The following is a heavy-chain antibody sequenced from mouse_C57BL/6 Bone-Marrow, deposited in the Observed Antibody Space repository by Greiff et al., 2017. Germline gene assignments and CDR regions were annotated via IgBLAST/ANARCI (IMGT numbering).Heavy chain of an antibody. D-gene: IGHD1-1*01. V-gene: IGHV1-39*01. CDR1: GYSFTDYN. Sequence: VQLQQSGPELVKPGASVTISCKASGYSFTDYNMNWVKQRNGNSLEWIGVINPNYGTTSSNQQFKGKATLTADQSSSSAYMQLNSLTSEASSTYYCASDNTVVAPPRFAYWGQGTLVTVSA. CDR2: INPNYGTT. J-gene: IGHJ3*01. CDR3: ASDNTVVAPPRFAY.